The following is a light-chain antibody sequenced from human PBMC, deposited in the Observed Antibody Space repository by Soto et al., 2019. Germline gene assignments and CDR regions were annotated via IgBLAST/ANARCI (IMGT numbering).Light chain of an antibody. J-gene: IGKJ1*01. Sequence: EIVLTQSPATLSLSPGERATLSCRASQSVSSYLAWYQQKPGQAPRLLIYDASNRATGIPARFSGSGSGTDFTLTISRLEPEDFAVYYCQQYGSSPPYTFGQGSKVDIK. CDR3: QQYGSSPPYT. V-gene: IGKV3-20*01. CDR1: QSVSSY. CDR2: DAS.